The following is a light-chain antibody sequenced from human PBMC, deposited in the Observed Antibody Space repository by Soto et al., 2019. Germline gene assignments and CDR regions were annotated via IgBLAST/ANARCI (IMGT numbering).Light chain of an antibody. J-gene: IGLJ2*01. CDR1: KLGDSY. Sequence: SYELTQPPSVSVFPGQTASITCSGDKLGDSYACWYQQKPGQSPVLVIYQDTRRPSGISERFSGSNSGNTATLTISGTQAMDEADYYCQAWDSSTVVFGGGTKLTVL. CDR2: QDT. CDR3: QAWDSSTVV. V-gene: IGLV3-1*01.